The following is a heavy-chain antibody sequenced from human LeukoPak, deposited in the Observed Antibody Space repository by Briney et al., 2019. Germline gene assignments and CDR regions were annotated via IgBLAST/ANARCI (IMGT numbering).Heavy chain of an antibody. D-gene: IGHD1-26*01. Sequence: SETLSLICAVYGGSFSGYYWSWIRQPPGKGLEWIGEINHSGSTNYNPSLKSRVTISVDTSKNQFSLKLSSVTAADTAVYYCARGGYSGSYDYWGQGTLVTVSS. J-gene: IGHJ4*02. CDR2: INHSGST. CDR1: GGSFSGYY. V-gene: IGHV4-34*01. CDR3: ARGGYSGSYDY.